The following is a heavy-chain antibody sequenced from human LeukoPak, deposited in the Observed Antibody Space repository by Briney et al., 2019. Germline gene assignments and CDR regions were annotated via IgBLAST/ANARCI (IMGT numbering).Heavy chain of an antibody. CDR3: ARDAFDI. Sequence: PGGSLRLSCAASGFTFSSYSMNWVRQAPGKGPEWVSCISNTNSYIYYADSVKGRFTISRDNAKNSLYLQMNSLRAEDTAVYYCARDAFDIWGQGTMVTASS. J-gene: IGHJ3*02. V-gene: IGHV3-21*01. CDR1: GFTFSSYS. CDR2: ISNTNSYI.